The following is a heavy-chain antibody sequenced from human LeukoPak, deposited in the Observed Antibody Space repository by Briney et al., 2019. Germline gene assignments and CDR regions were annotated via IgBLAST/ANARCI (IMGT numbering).Heavy chain of an antibody. CDR2: IYHSGST. J-gene: IGHJ4*02. D-gene: IGHD4/OR15-4a*01. Sequence: PSETLSLTCTVSGYSISSGYYWGWIRQPPGKGLERIGSIYHSGSTYYNPSLKSRVTISVDTSKNQFSLKLSSVTAADTAVYYCARVDYGGLDYWGQGTLVTVSS. V-gene: IGHV4-38-2*02. CDR3: ARVDYGGLDY. CDR1: GYSISSGYY.